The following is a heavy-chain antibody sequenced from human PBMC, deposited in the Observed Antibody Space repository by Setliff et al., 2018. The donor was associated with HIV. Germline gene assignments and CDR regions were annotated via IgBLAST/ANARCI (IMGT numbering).Heavy chain of an antibody. CDR3: ARHENQWLVTIDY. D-gene: IGHD6-19*01. CDR1: GDSITTGVYY. V-gene: IGHV4-61*09. J-gene: IGHJ4*02. Sequence: PSETLSLTCTVSGDSITTGVYYWSWIRQPAGQGLEWIGHIYASDNSGSTSYNTSLHSRVTISLDPSKNQFSLRLTSVAATDTAVYYCARHENQWLVTIDYWGQGTLVTVSS. CDR2: IYASDNSGST.